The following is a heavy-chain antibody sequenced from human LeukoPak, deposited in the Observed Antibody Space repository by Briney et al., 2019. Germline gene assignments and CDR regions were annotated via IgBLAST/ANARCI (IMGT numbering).Heavy chain of an antibody. Sequence: PSETLSLTCTVSGGSASSSNFYWGWIRQPPGMGLEWIGGIHYSGNTYYNPSLKSRVTISIDTSKNQFSLKLSSVTAADTAVYYCARLGAGPTYYDFWSGYSSFYLDYWGQGTLVTVSS. D-gene: IGHD3-3*01. V-gene: IGHV4-39*01. J-gene: IGHJ4*02. CDR1: GGSASSSNFY. CDR3: ARLGAGPTYYDFWSGYSSFYLDY. CDR2: IHYSGNT.